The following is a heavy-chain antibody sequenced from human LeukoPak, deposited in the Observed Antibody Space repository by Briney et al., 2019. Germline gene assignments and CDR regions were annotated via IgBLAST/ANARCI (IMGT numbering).Heavy chain of an antibody. CDR2: ISESGSII. D-gene: IGHD2-2*01. CDR1: GFTFSSYE. Sequence: GGSLRLSCAASGFTFSSYEMNWVRQAPGKGLEWLSYISESGSIIYYADSVKGRFTISRDNSKNTLYLQMSSLRAEDTARYYCAKSRCTTNCYGGDVWGQGTTVTVSS. CDR3: AKSRCTTNCYGGDV. J-gene: IGHJ6*02. V-gene: IGHV3-48*03.